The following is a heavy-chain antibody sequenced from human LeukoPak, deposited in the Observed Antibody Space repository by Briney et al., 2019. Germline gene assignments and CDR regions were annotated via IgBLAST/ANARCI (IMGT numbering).Heavy chain of an antibody. J-gene: IGHJ4*02. V-gene: IGHV4-59*01. D-gene: IGHD4-11*01. CDR2: IYYSGST. CDR3: ATYSKGTFDY. Sequence: SETLSLTCTVSGGSISSYYWSWIWQPPGKGLEWIGYIYYSGSTNYNPSLKSRVTISVDTSKNQFSLKLSSVTAADTAVYYCATYSKGTFDYWGQGTLVTVSS. CDR1: GGSISSYY.